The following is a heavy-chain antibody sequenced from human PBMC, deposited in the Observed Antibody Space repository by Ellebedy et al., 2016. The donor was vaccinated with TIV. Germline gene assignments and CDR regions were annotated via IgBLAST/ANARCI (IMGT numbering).Heavy chain of an antibody. J-gene: IGHJ6*02. CDR1: GGSFSGYY. D-gene: IGHD2-2*01. V-gene: IGHV4-34*01. CDR2: INHSGST. Sequence: PSETLSLTCAVYGGSFSGYYWSWIRQPPGKGLEWIGEINHSGSTNYNPSLKSRVTISVDTSKNQFSLKLSSVTAADTAVYYCARGYDIVVVPARGGNGWYYYYGMDVWGQGTTVTVSS. CDR3: ARGYDIVVVPARGGNGWYYYYGMDV.